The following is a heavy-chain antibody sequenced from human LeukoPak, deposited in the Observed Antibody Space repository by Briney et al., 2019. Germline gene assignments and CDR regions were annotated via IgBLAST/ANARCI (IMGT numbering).Heavy chain of an antibody. CDR3: ARGNGSGSRSLDY. J-gene: IGHJ4*02. V-gene: IGHV3-21*01. CDR1: GFTFSSYS. D-gene: IGHD3-10*01. Sequence: GGSLRLSCAASGFTFSSYSMNWVRQAPGKGLEGVSSISSSSSYIYYADSVRGRFTISRDNAKNSLYLQMNSLRAEDTAVYYCARGNGSGSRSLDYWGQGTLVTVSS. CDR2: ISSSSSYI.